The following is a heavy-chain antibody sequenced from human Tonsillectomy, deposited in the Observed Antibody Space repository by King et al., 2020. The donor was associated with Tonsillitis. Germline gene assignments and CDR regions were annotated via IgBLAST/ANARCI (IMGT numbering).Heavy chain of an antibody. Sequence: VQLQESGPGLVKPSQTLSLTCAVSGGSISSGSYYWSWVRQPAGKGLEWIGHISSSGSTNYNPSLKSRVTISMDTSKNQFSLKLSSVTAADTAVYYCARENYDFWGGYRRFYYYYYMDVWGKGTTVTVSS. CDR1: GGSISSGSYY. D-gene: IGHD3-3*01. J-gene: IGHJ6*03. CDR3: ARENYDFWGGYRRFYYYYYMDV. CDR2: ISSSGST. V-gene: IGHV4-61*02.